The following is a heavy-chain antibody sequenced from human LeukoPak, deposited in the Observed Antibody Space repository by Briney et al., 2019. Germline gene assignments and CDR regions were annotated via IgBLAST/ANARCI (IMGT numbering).Heavy chain of an antibody. CDR2: ISSSSSYI. Sequence: GGSLRLSCAASGFTFSSYSMNWVRQAPGKGLEWVSPISSSSSYIYYADSVKGRFTVSRDNATNSLYLQMNSLRAEDTAVYYCASLDPNYYDSSGYYPFDYWGQGTLVTVSS. J-gene: IGHJ4*02. CDR1: GFTFSSYS. CDR3: ASLDPNYYDSSGYYPFDY. V-gene: IGHV3-21*01. D-gene: IGHD3-22*01.